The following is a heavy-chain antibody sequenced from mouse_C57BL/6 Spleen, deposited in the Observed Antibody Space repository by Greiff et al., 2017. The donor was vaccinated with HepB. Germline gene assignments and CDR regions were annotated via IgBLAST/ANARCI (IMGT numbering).Heavy chain of an antibody. D-gene: IGHD2-5*01. CDR1: GYSITSGYY. CDR3: ARDMLYYSNFAY. Sequence: EVQLQESGPGLVKPSQSLSLTCSVTGYSITSGYYWNWIRQFPGNKLEWMGYISYDGSNNYNPSLKNRISITRDTSKNQFFLKLNSVTTEDTATYYCARDMLYYSNFAYWGQGTLVTVSA. J-gene: IGHJ3*01. CDR2: ISYDGSN. V-gene: IGHV3-6*01.